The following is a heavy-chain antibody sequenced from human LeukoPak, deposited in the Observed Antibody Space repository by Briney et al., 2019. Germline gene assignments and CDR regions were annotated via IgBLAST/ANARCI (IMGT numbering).Heavy chain of an antibody. Sequence: PSETLSLTCTVSGGSISSSSYHWGWIRQPPGKGLEWIGNILYSGTTFYNPSLKSRVTMSLDTSKNQFSLKLSSVTAADTAVYYCARAVIIFGAAVAKGFDCWGQGTLVTVSS. V-gene: IGHV4-39*07. CDR2: ILYSGTT. J-gene: IGHJ4*02. D-gene: IGHD3-3*01. CDR3: ARAVIIFGAAVAKGFDC. CDR1: GGSISSSSYH.